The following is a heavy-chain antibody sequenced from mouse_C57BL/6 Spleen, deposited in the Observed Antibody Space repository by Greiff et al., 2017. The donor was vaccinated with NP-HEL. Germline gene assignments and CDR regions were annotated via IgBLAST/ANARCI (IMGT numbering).Heavy chain of an antibody. CDR2: ISSGSSTI. CDR3: ANYYGSPYYAMDY. Sequence: EVQLQESGGGLVKPGGSLKLSCAASGFTFSDYGMHWVRQAPEKGLEWVAYISSGSSTIYYADTVKGRFTISRDNAKNTLFLQMTSLRSEDTAMYYCANYYGSPYYAMDYWGQGTSVTVSS. V-gene: IGHV5-17*01. D-gene: IGHD1-1*01. CDR1: GFTFSDYG. J-gene: IGHJ4*01.